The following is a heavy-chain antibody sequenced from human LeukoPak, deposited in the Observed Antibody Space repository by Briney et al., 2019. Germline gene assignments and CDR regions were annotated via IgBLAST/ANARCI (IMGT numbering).Heavy chain of an antibody. Sequence: GGSLRLSCSASGFXFSNYKMNWVRQAPGKGLEWVSSISDSGSSINYADSVKGRFTISRDNEENSLYLQMNSLRAEDTATYYCARARSAVAGTGNFDCWGQGALVTVSS. CDR3: ARARSAVAGTGNFDC. D-gene: IGHD6-19*01. J-gene: IGHJ4*02. CDR1: GFXFSNYK. V-gene: IGHV3-48*03. CDR2: ISDSGSSI.